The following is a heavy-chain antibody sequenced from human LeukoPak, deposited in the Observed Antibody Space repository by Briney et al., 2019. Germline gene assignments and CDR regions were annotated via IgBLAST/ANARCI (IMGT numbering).Heavy chain of an antibody. CDR1: GFSFANSV. D-gene: IGHD6-13*01. V-gene: IGHV3-23*01. CDR3: AIREPIGY. CDR2: ISGSGDRT. Sequence: GGSLRLSCAASGFSFANSVISWIRQAPGKGPEWVSAISGSGDRTDYADSVRGRFTISRDNSKSTLYLQMNSLRVEDAAIYYCAIREPIGYWGQGSLVTVSP. J-gene: IGHJ4*02.